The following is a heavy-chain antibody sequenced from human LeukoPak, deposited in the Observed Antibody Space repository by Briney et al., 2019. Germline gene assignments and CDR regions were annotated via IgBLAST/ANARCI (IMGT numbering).Heavy chain of an antibody. J-gene: IGHJ3*02. Sequence: ASVKVSCKASGYTFTSYGISWVRQAPGQGLEWMGWISAYNGNTNYAQKLQGRVTMTTDTSTSTAYMELRSLRSDDTAVYYCATREEGGYSSSWPPWAHAFDIWGQGTMVTVSS. CDR3: ATREEGGYSSSWPPWAHAFDI. CDR1: GYTFTSYG. D-gene: IGHD6-13*01. V-gene: IGHV1-18*01. CDR2: ISAYNGNT.